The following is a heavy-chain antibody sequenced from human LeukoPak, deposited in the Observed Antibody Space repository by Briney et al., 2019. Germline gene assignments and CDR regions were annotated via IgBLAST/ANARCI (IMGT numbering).Heavy chain of an antibody. CDR1: GFTFSNFG. D-gene: IGHD1-14*01. V-gene: IGHV3-30*18. J-gene: IGHJ6*02. CDR3: AKTTTAFYNDYYGMDV. CDR2: ISYDGSNK. Sequence: GGSLRLSCAASGFTFSNFGIQWVRQAPGKGQEWVSAISYDGSNKYYADSVKGRFTISRDNSKNTLYLQMNSLRAEDTAVYYCAKTTTAFYNDYYGMDVWGQGTTVTVSS.